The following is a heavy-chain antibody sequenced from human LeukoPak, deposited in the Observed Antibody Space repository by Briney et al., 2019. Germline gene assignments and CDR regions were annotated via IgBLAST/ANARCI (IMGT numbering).Heavy chain of an antibody. V-gene: IGHV3-73*01. CDR1: GFSFSGSA. CDR2: IRRKGNDYAT. J-gene: IGHJ4*02. D-gene: IGHD3-16*01. Sequence: GGSLRLSCAASGFSFSGSAIHWVRQASGKGLEWVGHIRRKGNDYATAYTASVKGRCTISRDDSKNTAFLQMDSLKTEDTAVYFCARLGGSPPYFDYWGQGTLVTVSS. CDR3: ARLGGSPPYFDY.